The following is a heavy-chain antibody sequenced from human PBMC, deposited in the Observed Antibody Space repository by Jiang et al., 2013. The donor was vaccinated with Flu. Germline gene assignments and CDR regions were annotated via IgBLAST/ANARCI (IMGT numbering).Heavy chain of an antibody. D-gene: IGHD3-22*01. CDR2: ISSSSSYT. CDR3: ARAVVDRFSYDSSGYYPYY. Sequence: LVKPGGSLRLSCAASGFTFSDYYMSWIRQAPGKGLEWVSYISSSSSYTNYADSVKGRFTISRDNAKNSLYLQMNSLRAEDTAVYYCARAVVDRFSYDSSGYYPYYWGQGTLVTVSS. CDR1: GFTFSDYY. J-gene: IGHJ4*02. V-gene: IGHV3-11*05.